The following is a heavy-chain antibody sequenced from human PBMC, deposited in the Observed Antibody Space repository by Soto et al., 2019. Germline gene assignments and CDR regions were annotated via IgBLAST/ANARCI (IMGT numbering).Heavy chain of an antibody. CDR3: ARLGSDSYYTWFDP. CDR2: IYPGDSDT. V-gene: IGHV5-51*01. Sequence: GESLKISCKGSGYSFTTYWIAWVRQMPGKGLEWMGIIYPGDSDTRYSPSFQGQVTISADNSVSTAYLQWSSLKASDTAIYYCARLGSDSYYTWFDPWGQGTLVTVSS. J-gene: IGHJ5*02. CDR1: GYSFTTYW. D-gene: IGHD3-10*01.